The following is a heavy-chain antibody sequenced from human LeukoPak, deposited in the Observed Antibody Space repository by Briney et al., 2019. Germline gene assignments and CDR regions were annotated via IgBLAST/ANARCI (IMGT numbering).Heavy chain of an antibody. Sequence: PSETLSLTCAVYGGSFSGYYWSWIRQPPGKGLEWIGETNHSGSTNYNPSLKSRVTISVDTSKNQFSLKLSSVTAADTAVYYCARGLFYSKIFDYWGQGTLVTVSS. CDR1: GGSFSGYY. D-gene: IGHD4-11*01. V-gene: IGHV4-34*01. J-gene: IGHJ4*02. CDR3: ARGLFYSKIFDY. CDR2: TNHSGST.